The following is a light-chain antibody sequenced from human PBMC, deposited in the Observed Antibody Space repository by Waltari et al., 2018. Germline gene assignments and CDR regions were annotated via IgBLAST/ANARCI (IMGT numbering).Light chain of an antibody. CDR2: DAS. V-gene: IGKV1-NL1*01. Sequence: DIQMTQSPSSMSASVGDRVSITCRASQGISNSLAWYQQRPGKAPKLLIYDASRLESGVPSRFSGSGSGTDYTLTISSLQPEDFATYYCHQYYTSALDFGGGTKVEIK. J-gene: IGKJ4*01. CDR1: QGISNS. CDR3: HQYYTSALD.